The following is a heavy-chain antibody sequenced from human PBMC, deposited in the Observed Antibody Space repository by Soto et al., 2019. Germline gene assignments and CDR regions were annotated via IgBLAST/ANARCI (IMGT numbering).Heavy chain of an antibody. CDR3: AAKRILTGYYL. CDR2: ISYDGSNK. D-gene: IGHD3-9*01. J-gene: IGHJ4*02. Sequence: QVQLVESGGGVVQPGRSLRLSCAASGFTFSSYGMHWVRHAPGKGLEWVAVISYDGSNKYYADSVKGRFTISRDNSKNTLYLQMNSLRAEDTAVYYCAAKRILTGYYLWGQGTLVTVSS. V-gene: IGHV3-30*03. CDR1: GFTFSSYG.